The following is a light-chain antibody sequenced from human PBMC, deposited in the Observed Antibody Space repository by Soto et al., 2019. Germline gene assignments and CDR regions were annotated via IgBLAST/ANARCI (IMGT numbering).Light chain of an antibody. Sequence: QSALTQPPSVSAAPGQKVTISCSGSSSNIEHNYVSWYQQFPGTAPKLLIYEDNKRPSGIPDRFSGSKSGTSATLGITGLQTGDEADYYCGTWDSSLSAYVFGTGTKLTVL. CDR1: SSNIEHNY. J-gene: IGLJ1*01. CDR2: EDN. CDR3: GTWDSSLSAYV. V-gene: IGLV1-51*02.